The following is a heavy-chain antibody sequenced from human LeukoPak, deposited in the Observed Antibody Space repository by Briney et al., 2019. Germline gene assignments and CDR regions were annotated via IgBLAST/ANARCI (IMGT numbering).Heavy chain of an antibody. J-gene: IGHJ4*02. Sequence: PGGSLRLSCAASGFTFEDYAMHWVRQAPGKGLEWVANIKEDGSEKYYGDSVKGRFTISRDNAKNSLYLQMNSLRAEDTAVYYCARDSSGYQWGQGTLVTVSS. V-gene: IGHV3-7*01. CDR2: IKEDGSEK. D-gene: IGHD3-22*01. CDR1: GFTFEDYA. CDR3: ARDSSGYQ.